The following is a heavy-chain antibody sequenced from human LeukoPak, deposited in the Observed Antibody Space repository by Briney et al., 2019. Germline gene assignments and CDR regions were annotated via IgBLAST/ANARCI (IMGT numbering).Heavy chain of an antibody. J-gene: IGHJ4*02. CDR3: ARGLTRSGPFDY. CDR1: GFTFSSYS. CDR2: ISSSSSYI. V-gene: IGHV3-21*01. Sequence: GGSLRLSCAASGFTFSSYSMNWVRQAPGKGLEWVSSISSSSSYIYYADSVKGRFTISRDNAKNSLYLQMNSLRAEDTAVYYCARGLTRSGPFDYWGQGTLVTVSS. D-gene: IGHD1-14*01.